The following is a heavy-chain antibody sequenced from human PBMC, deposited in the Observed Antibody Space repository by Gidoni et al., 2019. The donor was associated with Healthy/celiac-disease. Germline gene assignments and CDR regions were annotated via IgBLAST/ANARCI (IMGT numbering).Heavy chain of an antibody. CDR2: ISYDGSNK. V-gene: IGHV3-30*18. D-gene: IGHD3-10*01. CDR3: AKDLFSYYGSGTDYGMDV. J-gene: IGHJ6*02. Sequence: QVQLVESGGGVVQPGRSLRLSCAASEFTFSSYGMHWVRQAPGKGLEWVAVISYDGSNKYYADSVKGRFTISRDNSKNTLYLQMNSLRAEDTAVYYCAKDLFSYYGSGTDYGMDVWGQGTTVTVSS. CDR1: EFTFSSYG.